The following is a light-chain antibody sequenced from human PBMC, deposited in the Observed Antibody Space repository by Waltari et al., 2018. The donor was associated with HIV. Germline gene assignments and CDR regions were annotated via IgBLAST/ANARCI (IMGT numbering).Light chain of an antibody. CDR1: SSNIGHYA. J-gene: IGLJ1*01. CDR2: SDD. CDR3: ATWDDNVSAYV. V-gene: IGLV1-36*01. Sequence: QSVLTQPPSVSAVPGQRVTIFCSGGSSNIGHYAVRWYRHVPGEAPTFVLYSDDLLTTGVSDRFAASKSVTSASLSISGLQPEDEADYYFATWDDNVSAYVFGPGTWVTVL.